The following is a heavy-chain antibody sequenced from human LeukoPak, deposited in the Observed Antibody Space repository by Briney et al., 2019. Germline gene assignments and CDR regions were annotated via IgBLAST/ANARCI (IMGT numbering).Heavy chain of an antibody. CDR2: INPNNGGT. CDR1: GYTFTGYY. D-gene: IGHD6-6*01. CDR3: ARDASMKPLDY. Sequence: ASVKVSCKASGYTFTGYYMHWVRQAPGQGLEWMGWINPNNGGTNYVQKFQGRVTMTRDTSISTAYMEVRRLKSDDTAVYYCARDASMKPLDYWGQGTVVTVSS. V-gene: IGHV1-2*02. J-gene: IGHJ4*02.